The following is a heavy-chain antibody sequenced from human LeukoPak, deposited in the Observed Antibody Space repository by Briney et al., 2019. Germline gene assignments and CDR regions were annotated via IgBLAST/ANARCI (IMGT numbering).Heavy chain of an antibody. Sequence: ASVKVSCKASGYTFTSDYMHWVRQAPGQGLEGMGIINPSGGSTSYAQKFQGRVTMTRDTSTSKVYMELSSLRSEDTAVYYCARGETRELLARDAFDIWGQGTMVTVSS. CDR2: INPSGGST. J-gene: IGHJ3*02. CDR1: GYTFTSDY. V-gene: IGHV1-46*01. D-gene: IGHD1-26*01. CDR3: ARGETRELLARDAFDI.